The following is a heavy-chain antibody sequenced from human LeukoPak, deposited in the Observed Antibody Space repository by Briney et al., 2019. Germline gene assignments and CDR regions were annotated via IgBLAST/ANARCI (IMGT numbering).Heavy chain of an antibody. J-gene: IGHJ4*02. V-gene: IGHV3-53*01. CDR2: IYSGGST. D-gene: IGHD2-15*01. Sequence: GGSLRLSCAASELTLSNNYMSWIRQAPGRGLEWVSFIYSGGSTYYADSVRGRFIISRDNTKNTLYLQMNSLRAEDTAVYYCARRAGSYSHSYDYWGQGTLVTVSS. CDR3: ARRAGSYSHSYDY. CDR1: ELTLSNNY.